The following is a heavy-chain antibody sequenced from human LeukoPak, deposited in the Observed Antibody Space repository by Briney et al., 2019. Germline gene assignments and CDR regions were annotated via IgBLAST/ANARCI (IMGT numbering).Heavy chain of an antibody. J-gene: IGHJ6*02. CDR3: ARDYCSSTSCYLGPYYYGMDV. V-gene: IGHV1-18*01. D-gene: IGHD2-2*01. Sequence: ASVTVSCKASGYTFTSYGISWVRQAPGQGLEWMGWISAYNGNTNYAQKLQGRVTMTTDTSTSTAYMELRSLRSDDTAVYYCARDYCSSTSCYLGPYYYGMDVWGQGTTVTVSS. CDR1: GYTFTSYG. CDR2: ISAYNGNT.